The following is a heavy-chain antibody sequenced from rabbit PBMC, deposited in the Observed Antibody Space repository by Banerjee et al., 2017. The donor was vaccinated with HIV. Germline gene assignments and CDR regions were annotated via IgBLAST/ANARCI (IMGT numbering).Heavy chain of an antibody. V-gene: IGHV1S45*01. CDR1: GFTLSSSDY. Sequence: QEQLVESGGGLVQPEGSLTLTCKASGFTLSSSDYMCWVRQAPGKGLEWIGCIVAGSSGTTYYASWAKGRFTGSRTSSTTVTLQMTSLTAADTATYFCARTPASGGSAYKSYYFNLWGQGTLVTVS. CDR2: IVAGSSGTT. CDR3: ARTPASGGSAYKSYYFNL. D-gene: IGHD8-1*01. J-gene: IGHJ4*01.